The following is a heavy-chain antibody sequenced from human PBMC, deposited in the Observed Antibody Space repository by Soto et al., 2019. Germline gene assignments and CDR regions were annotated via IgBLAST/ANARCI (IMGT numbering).Heavy chain of an antibody. V-gene: IGHV3-53*04. CDR1: GFTVSSNY. CDR3: ARDLSSASRDAFDI. J-gene: IGHJ3*02. Sequence: GGSLRLSCAASGFTVSSNYMSWVRQAPGKGLGWVSVIYSGGSTYYADSVKGRFTISRHNSKNTLYLQMNSLRAEDTAVYYCARDLSSASRDAFDIWGQGTMVTVSS. CDR2: IYSGGST. D-gene: IGHD3-3*01.